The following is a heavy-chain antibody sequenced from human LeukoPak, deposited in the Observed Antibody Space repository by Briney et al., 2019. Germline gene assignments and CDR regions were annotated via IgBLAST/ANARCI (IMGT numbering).Heavy chain of an antibody. Sequence: PGGSLRLSCTASGFTFGDYAMTWVRQAPGKGLEWVGFIRSKAYGGTTEYAASVKGRFTISRDDSKSIAYLQMNSLRAEDTALYYCAKDRSYYYYYMDVWGKGTTVTISS. CDR2: IRSKAYGGTT. V-gene: IGHV3-49*04. CDR3: AKDRSYYYYYMDV. CDR1: GFTFGDYA. J-gene: IGHJ6*03.